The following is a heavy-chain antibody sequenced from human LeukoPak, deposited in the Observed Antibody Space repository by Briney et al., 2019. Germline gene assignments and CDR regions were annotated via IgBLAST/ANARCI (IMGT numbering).Heavy chain of an antibody. CDR1: GFTFGSYG. Sequence: GRSLRLSCAASGFTFGSYGMHWVRQAPGKGLEWVAVISYDGSNKYYADPVKGRFTISRDNSKNTLYLQMNSLRAEDTAVYYCAKDIRDGYGAYYGMDVWGQGTTVTVSS. D-gene: IGHD5-24*01. CDR3: AKDIRDGYGAYYGMDV. V-gene: IGHV3-30*18. CDR2: ISYDGSNK. J-gene: IGHJ6*02.